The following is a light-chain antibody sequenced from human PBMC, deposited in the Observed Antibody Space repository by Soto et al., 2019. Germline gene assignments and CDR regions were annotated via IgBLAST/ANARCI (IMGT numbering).Light chain of an antibody. CDR2: SSN. CDR3: AAWDDSLNRYV. CDR1: SFNIGSNT. Sequence: QSVLTQPPSASGTPGQRVTISCSGSSFNIGSNTVNWYQQLPGTAPKLLIYSSNQRPSGVPDRFSGSKSGTSASLAISGLQSDDEADYYCAAWDDSLNRYVLGTGTKLTVL. V-gene: IGLV1-44*01. J-gene: IGLJ1*01.